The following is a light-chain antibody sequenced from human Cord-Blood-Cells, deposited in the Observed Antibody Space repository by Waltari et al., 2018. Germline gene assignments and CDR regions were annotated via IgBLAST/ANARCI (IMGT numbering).Light chain of an antibody. CDR3: QQYNNRPPFT. CDR1: QSVSSN. Sequence: EIVMTQSPATLSVSPGERATLSCRASQSVSSNLAWYQQKPGQAPRLLIYGASTRANGIPAGFSRSGSGTDFDITIRSQQPEDFAVYYCQQYNNRPPFTFGPWTNVAIK. CDR2: GAS. J-gene: IGKJ3*01. V-gene: IGKV3-15*01.